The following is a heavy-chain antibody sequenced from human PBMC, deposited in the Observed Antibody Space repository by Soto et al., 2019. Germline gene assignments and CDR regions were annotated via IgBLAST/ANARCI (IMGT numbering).Heavy chain of an antibody. J-gene: IGHJ4*02. V-gene: IGHV3-23*01. D-gene: IGHD1-20*01. CDR1: GFTFSSYA. CDR3: AKVGAFAITGTTDY. Sequence: PGGSLRLSCGASGFTFSSYAMSWVRQAPGKGLEWVSGISGGGGSTYYADSVKGRFTISRDNSKNTLHLQMNSLRAEDTAVYYCAKVGAFAITGTTDYWGQGTLVTAPQ. CDR2: ISGGGGST.